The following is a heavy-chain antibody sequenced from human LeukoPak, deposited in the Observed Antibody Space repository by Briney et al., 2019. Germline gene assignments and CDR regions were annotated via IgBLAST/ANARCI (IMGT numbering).Heavy chain of an antibody. CDR2: IYYSGST. CDR3: ARADDQWELLDY. D-gene: IGHD1-26*01. J-gene: IGHJ4*02. Sequence: PSETLSLTCTVSGGSVSSGSYYWSWIRQPPGKGLEWIGYIYYSGSTNYNPSLKSRVTISVDTSKNQFSLKLSSVTAADTAVYYCARADDQWELLDYWGQGTLVTVSS. V-gene: IGHV4-61*01. CDR1: GGSVSSGSYY.